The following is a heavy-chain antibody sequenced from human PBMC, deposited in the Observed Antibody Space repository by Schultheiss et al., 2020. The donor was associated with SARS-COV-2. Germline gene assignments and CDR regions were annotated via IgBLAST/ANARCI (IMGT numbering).Heavy chain of an antibody. V-gene: IGHV4-61*02. Sequence: SETLSLTCTVSGGSISSGSYYWSWIRQPAGKGLEWIGRIYTSGSTNYNPSLKSRVTISVDMSKNQFSLKLSSVTAADTAVYYCAKVSHFAEIDYWGQGTLVTVSS. CDR3: AKVSHFAEIDY. CDR2: IYTSGST. CDR1: GGSISSGSYY. J-gene: IGHJ4*02.